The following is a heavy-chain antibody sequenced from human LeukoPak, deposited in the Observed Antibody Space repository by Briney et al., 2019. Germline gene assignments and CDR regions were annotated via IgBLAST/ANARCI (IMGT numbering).Heavy chain of an antibody. CDR2: MYYSGST. J-gene: IGHJ4*02. CDR1: GGSINSYY. V-gene: IGHV4-59*01. CDR3: ARDDGSGSYYNPGGFDY. D-gene: IGHD3-10*01. Sequence: SETLSLTCVVSGGSINSYYWSWIRQPPGKGLEWIGYMYYSGSTNYNPSLKGRVTISIDTSKNQFSLKLSSVTAADTAVYYCARDDGSGSYYNPGGFDYWGQGTLVTVSS.